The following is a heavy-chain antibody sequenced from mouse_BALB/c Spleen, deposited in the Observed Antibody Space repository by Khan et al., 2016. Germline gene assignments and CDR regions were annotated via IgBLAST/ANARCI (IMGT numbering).Heavy chain of an antibody. V-gene: IGHV1-9*01. CDR2: ILPGSGST. CDR1: GYTFSTYW. Sequence: QVQLKQSGAELMKPGASVKISCKATGYTFSTYWIEWVKQRPGHGLEWIGEILPGSGSTNYNEKFKGKATFTADTSSNTAYMQLSSLTSEDSAVYYCARGLGRGYFDYGGQGTTLTVSS. CDR3: ARGLGRGYFDY. J-gene: IGHJ2*01.